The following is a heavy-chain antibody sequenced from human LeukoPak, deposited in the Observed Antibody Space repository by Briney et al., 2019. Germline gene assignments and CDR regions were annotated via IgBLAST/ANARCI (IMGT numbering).Heavy chain of an antibody. J-gene: IGHJ4*02. CDR2: INTDGSST. D-gene: IGHD6-6*01. CDR3: ARDLASSSVVDY. CDR1: GFTFSSYW. Sequence: GGSLRLSCAASGFTFSSYWMHWVRQAPGKGLVWVSRINTDGSSTTYADSVKGRFTISRDNAKDTLYLQMKSLRAEDTAVYYCARDLASSSVVDYWGQGTLVTFSS. V-gene: IGHV3-74*01.